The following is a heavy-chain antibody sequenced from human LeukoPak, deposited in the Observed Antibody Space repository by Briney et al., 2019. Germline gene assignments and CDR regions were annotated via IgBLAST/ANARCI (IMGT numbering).Heavy chain of an antibody. D-gene: IGHD1-26*01. CDR3: AKDLLGVFDP. CDR1: GFTVSNTY. CDR2: IYADGTT. J-gene: IGHJ5*02. Sequence: GGALRLSCAASGFTVSNTYMSWVRQAPGKGLEWVSLIYADGTTHYADSVQGRFTISRDNSKNTLHLQMNSLRAEDTAVYYCAKDLLGVFDPWGQGTLVTVSS. V-gene: IGHV3-66*02.